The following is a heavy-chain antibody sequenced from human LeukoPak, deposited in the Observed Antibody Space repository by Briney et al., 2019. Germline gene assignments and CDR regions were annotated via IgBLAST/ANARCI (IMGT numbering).Heavy chain of an antibody. CDR1: GGSISSSSYY. CDR3: ARHFRTPQLFWSGSLRSIPEGYFDY. V-gene: IGHV4-39*01. D-gene: IGHD3-3*01. Sequence: SETLSLTCTVSGGSISSSSYYWGWIRQPPGKGLEWIGSIYYSGSTYYNPSLKSRVTISVDTSKNQFSLKLSSVTAADTAVYYCARHFRTPQLFWSGSLRSIPEGYFDYWGQGTLVTVSS. J-gene: IGHJ4*02. CDR2: IYYSGST.